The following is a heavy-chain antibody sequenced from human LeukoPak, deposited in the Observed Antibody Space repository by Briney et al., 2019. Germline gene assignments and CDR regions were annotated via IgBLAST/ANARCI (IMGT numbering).Heavy chain of an antibody. V-gene: IGHV4-34*01. CDR1: GGSFSGYY. Sequence: SETLSLTCAVYGGSFSGYYWSWIRQPPGKGLEWIGEINHSGSTNYNPSLKSRVTISVDTSKNQFSLKLSSVTAADTAVYYCARSYGSGSFSPYYFDYWGQGTLVTVSS. J-gene: IGHJ4*02. CDR3: ARSYGSGSFSPYYFDY. D-gene: IGHD3-10*01. CDR2: INHSGST.